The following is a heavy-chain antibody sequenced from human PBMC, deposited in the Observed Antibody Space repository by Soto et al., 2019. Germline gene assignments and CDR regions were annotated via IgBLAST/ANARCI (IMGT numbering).Heavy chain of an antibody. CDR2: IYHSGST. CDR3: SRAGGNVPAAIDY. D-gene: IGHD2-2*01. CDR1: GGSISSGGYS. J-gene: IGHJ4*02. V-gene: IGHV4-30-2*01. Sequence: PSETLSLTCAVSGGSISSGGYSWSWIRQPPGKGLEWIGYIYHSGSTYYNPSLKSRVTISVDRSKNQFSLKLSPVTAADTAVYYCSRAGGNVPAAIDYWGQGTLVTVSS.